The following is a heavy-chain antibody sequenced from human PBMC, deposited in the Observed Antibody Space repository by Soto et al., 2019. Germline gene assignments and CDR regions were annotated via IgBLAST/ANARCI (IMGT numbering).Heavy chain of an antibody. Sequence: EVQVLDSGGGLVQPGGSQRLSCAASGLTFSNYAMSWVRQAPGKGLEWVSTISATGSTLYADSVKGPFTSARDNSKNTVYLQMNFLRAEDTSVYYCAKVSNKWAVAQRGYFDYWGQGTLVTVSS. CDR1: GLTFSNYA. V-gene: IGHV3-23*01. D-gene: IGHD6-19*01. J-gene: IGHJ4*02. CDR3: AKVSNKWAVAQRGYFDY. CDR2: ISATGST.